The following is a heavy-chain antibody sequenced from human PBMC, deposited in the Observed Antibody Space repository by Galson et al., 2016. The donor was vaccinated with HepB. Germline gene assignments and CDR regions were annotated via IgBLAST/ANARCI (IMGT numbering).Heavy chain of an antibody. Sequence: ETLSLTCTLSGGSIMGYCWNWIRQAPEKRPEWIGFVSYDGKTSYNPSLKSRVTISLDRSNNQFSLRLTSMMPADTAVYYCVRDVPWEGYSLDAWGPGTTVTISS. CDR1: GGSIMGYC. D-gene: IGHD1-26*01. CDR2: VSYDGKT. J-gene: IGHJ6*02. CDR3: VRDVPWEGYSLDA. V-gene: IGHV4-59*01.